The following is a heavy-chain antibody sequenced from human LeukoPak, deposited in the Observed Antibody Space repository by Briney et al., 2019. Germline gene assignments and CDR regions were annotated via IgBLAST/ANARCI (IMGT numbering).Heavy chain of an antibody. CDR3: TRLRDGTPGDY. V-gene: IGHV4-39*01. J-gene: IGHJ4*02. CDR2: IYYTGNT. Sequence: PSETLSLTCPVSGGSISNSLYHWGWVRQPPGEGLEWIGSIYYTGNTYYNPSLKGRVTISVDTSNNQFSLKLSSVIAADMAVYYCTRLRDGTPGDYWGQGTLVTVSS. D-gene: IGHD1-14*01. CDR1: GGSISNSLYH.